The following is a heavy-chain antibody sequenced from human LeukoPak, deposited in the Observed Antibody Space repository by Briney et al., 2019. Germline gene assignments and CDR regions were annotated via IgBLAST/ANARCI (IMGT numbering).Heavy chain of an antibody. CDR1: GFTFSSYA. CDR2: ISGSGGST. Sequence: GGSLRLSCAASGFTFSSYAMSWVRQAPGKGLEWVSAISGSGGSTYYADSVKGRFTISRDNAENSLYLQMNSLRVEDTAVYYCVVIAAPGGDGFAIWGQGTMVTVSS. J-gene: IGHJ3*02. D-gene: IGHD6-13*01. CDR3: VVIAAPGGDGFAI. V-gene: IGHV3-23*01.